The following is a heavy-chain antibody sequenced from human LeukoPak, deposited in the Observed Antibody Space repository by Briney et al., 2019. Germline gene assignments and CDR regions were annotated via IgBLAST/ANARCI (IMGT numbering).Heavy chain of an antibody. CDR1: GFTFEDYA. J-gene: IGHJ3*02. CDR3: AKDIRAVAGASSAFDI. Sequence: GGSLRLSXAASGFTFEDYAMHWVRQAPGKGLEWVPGISWNSGSIGYADSVKGRFTISRDNAKNSLYLQMNSLRAEDMALYYCAKDIRAVAGASSAFDIWGQGTMVTVSS. V-gene: IGHV3-9*03. CDR2: ISWNSGSI. D-gene: IGHD6-19*01.